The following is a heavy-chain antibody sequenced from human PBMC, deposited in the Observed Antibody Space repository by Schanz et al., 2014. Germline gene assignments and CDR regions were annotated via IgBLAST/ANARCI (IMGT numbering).Heavy chain of an antibody. J-gene: IGHJ4*02. CDR3: AKDENWALTDY. CDR1: GFTFSIHY. Sequence: VQLVESGGGLVQPGGSLRLSCAASGFTFSIHYMSWVRQAPGKGLEWVAVISYDGSNKYYADSVKGRFTISRDNSKNTLYLKMNSLTAEDTAVYYCAKDENWALTDYWGQGTLVTVSS. CDR2: ISYDGSNK. V-gene: IGHV3-30*18. D-gene: IGHD7-27*01.